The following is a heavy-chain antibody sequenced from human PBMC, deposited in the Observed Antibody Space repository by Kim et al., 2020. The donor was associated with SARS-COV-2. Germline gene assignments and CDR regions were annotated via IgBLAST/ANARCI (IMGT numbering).Heavy chain of an antibody. CDR2: IIPIFGTA. D-gene: IGHD3-22*01. CDR3: ASPAELYDSRSYYFDY. V-gene: IGHV1-69*13. J-gene: IGHJ4*02. Sequence: SVKVSCKASGGTFSSYAISWVRQAPGQGLEWMGGIIPIFGTANYAQKFQGRVTITADESTSTAYMELSSLRSEDTAVYYCASPAELYDSRSYYFDYWGQGTLVTVSS. CDR1: GGTFSSYA.